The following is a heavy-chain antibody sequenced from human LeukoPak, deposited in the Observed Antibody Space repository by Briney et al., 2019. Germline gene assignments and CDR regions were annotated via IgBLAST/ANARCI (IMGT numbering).Heavy chain of an antibody. D-gene: IGHD2-15*01. V-gene: IGHV3-23*01. CDR1: GFTFSSYA. CDR3: RVAATQLDY. CDR2: ISGSGGST. J-gene: IGHJ4*02. Sequence: PGGSLRLSCAASGFTFSSYAMSWVRQAPGKGLEWVSAISGSGGSTYYAGSVKGRFTISRDNSKNTLYLQMNSLRAEDTAVYYPRVAATQLDYWGQGTLVTVSS.